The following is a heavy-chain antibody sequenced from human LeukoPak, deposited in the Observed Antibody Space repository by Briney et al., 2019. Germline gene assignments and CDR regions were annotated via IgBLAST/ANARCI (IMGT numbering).Heavy chain of an antibody. V-gene: IGHV1-2*02. CDR2: INPNSGGT. CDR3: ARDYDYMSLASPIKQFDP. J-gene: IGHJ5*02. Sequence: ASVKVSSKASGYTFTSYDINWVRQAPGQGLEWMGWINPNSGGTTYAQKFQGRVTMTRDTSISTAYMELSRLRSDDTAVYYCARDYDYMSLASPIKQFDPWGQGTLVTVSS. D-gene: IGHD4-11*01. CDR1: GYTFTSYD.